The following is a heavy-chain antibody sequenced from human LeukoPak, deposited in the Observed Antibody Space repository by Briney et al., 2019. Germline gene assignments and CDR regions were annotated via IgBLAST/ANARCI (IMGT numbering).Heavy chain of an antibody. CDR3: ASSRASYDILTGYYTPNNWFDP. V-gene: IGHV1-2*02. CDR2: INPNSGGT. J-gene: IGHJ5*02. D-gene: IGHD3-9*01. Sequence: VSVKVSCKASGYTFTGYYMHWVRQAPGQGLEWMGWINPNSGGTNYAQKFQGRVTMTRDTSISTAYMELSRLRSDDTAVYYCASSRASYDILTGYYTPNNWFDPWGQGTLVTVSS. CDR1: GYTFTGYY.